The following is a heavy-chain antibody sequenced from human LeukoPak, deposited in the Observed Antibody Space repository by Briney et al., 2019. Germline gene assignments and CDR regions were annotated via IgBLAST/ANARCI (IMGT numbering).Heavy chain of an antibody. CDR1: GGSINNHY. D-gene: IGHD3-10*01. J-gene: IGHJ3*02. CDR3: ATNRAGTYARPFDI. V-gene: IGHV4-59*08. CDR2: IHYTGTT. Sequence: SSETLSLTCIVSGGSINNHYWTWIRQTPGKGLEWIGDIHYTGTTKYNPSLKSRVTISIDTSKNQFSLELSSVTATDTAAYFCATNRAGTYARPFDIWGKGTMVTVSS.